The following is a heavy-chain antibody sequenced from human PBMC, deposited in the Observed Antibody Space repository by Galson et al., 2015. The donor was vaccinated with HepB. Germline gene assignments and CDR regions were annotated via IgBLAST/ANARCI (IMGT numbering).Heavy chain of an antibody. Sequence: SLRLSCAASGFTFSSYWMSWVRQAPGKGLEWVANIKQDGSEKYYVDSVKGRLTISRDDAKNSLYLQMNSLRAEDTAVYYCARERGGGSTSFFDYWGQGTLVTVSS. CDR3: ARERGGGSTSFFDY. CDR1: GFTFSSYW. CDR2: IKQDGSEK. J-gene: IGHJ4*02. V-gene: IGHV3-7*01. D-gene: IGHD2-2*01.